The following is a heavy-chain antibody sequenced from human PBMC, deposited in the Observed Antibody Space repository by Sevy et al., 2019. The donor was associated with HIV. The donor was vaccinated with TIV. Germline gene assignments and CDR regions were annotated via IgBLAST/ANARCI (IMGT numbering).Heavy chain of an antibody. D-gene: IGHD4-17*01. CDR3: ARDGGTMTTPGSFDI. Sequence: SETLSLTCAVSDVSISSGAYSWNWIRQPPGKGLEWIGYIYHTGNTYYNPSLKSRITISLDRSKNQFSLRLSSVTAADTAVYFCARDGGTMTTPGSFDIWGQGTMVTVSS. CDR2: IYHTGNT. V-gene: IGHV4-30-2*01. CDR1: DVSISSGAYS. J-gene: IGHJ3*02.